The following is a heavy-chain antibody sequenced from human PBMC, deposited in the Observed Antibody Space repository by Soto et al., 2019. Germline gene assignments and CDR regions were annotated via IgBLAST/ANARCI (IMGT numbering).Heavy chain of an antibody. CDR2: TYYSGST. Sequence: PSETLSLTCTVSGGSISSYYWSWIRQPPGKGLEWIGYTYYSGSTNYNPSLKSRVTISVDTSKNQFSLKLSSVTAADTAVYYCARDTYYYDSSGYYLGLDYWGQGTLVTVS. D-gene: IGHD3-22*01. J-gene: IGHJ4*02. V-gene: IGHV4-59*01. CDR1: GGSISSYY. CDR3: ARDTYYYDSSGYYLGLDY.